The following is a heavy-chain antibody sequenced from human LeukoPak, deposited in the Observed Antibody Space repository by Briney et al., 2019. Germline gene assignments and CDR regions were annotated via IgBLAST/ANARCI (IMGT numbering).Heavy chain of an antibody. V-gene: IGHV3-23*01. D-gene: IGHD5-18*01. Sequence: GGSLRLSCAASGFTFSSYAMSWVRQAPGKGLEWVSGISASGGSTYYADSVRGRFTISRDSSQNTLYLQMNSLRAEDTAVYYCAKDIANAAMVFDYWGQGTLVNVSS. CDR3: AKDIANAAMVFDY. CDR1: GFTFSSYA. J-gene: IGHJ4*02. CDR2: ISASGGST.